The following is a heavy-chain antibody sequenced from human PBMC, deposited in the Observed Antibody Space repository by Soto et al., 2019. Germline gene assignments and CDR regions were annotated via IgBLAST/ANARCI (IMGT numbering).Heavy chain of an antibody. D-gene: IGHD2-15*01. CDR1: GFTFSSYA. CDR3: AKWVVVADPLDDYYYYYGMDV. J-gene: IGHJ6*02. Sequence: GSLRLSCAASGFTFSSYAMSWVRQAPGKGLEWVSAISGSGGSTYYADSVKGRFTISRDNSKNTLYLQMNSLRAEDTAVYYCAKWVVVADPLDDYYYYYGMDVWGQGTTVTVSS. V-gene: IGHV3-23*01. CDR2: ISGSGGST.